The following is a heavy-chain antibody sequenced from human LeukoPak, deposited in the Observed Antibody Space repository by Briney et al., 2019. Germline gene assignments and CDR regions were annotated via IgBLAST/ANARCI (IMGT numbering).Heavy chain of an antibody. Sequence: GGSLRLSCAASGFTFSSYWMHWVRQAPGMGLVWVSRIDSDGSGGSYADAVKGRLTISRDNDKKTLYLQMNSLRAEDTAVYYCARIGPSGSGSYFFLDPWGQGTLVTVSS. V-gene: IGHV3-74*01. CDR2: IDSDGSGG. CDR3: ARIGPSGSGSYFFLDP. CDR1: GFTFSSYW. D-gene: IGHD3-10*01. J-gene: IGHJ5*02.